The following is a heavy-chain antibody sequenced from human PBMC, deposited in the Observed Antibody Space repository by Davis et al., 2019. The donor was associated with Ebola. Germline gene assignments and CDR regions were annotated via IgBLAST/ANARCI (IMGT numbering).Heavy chain of an antibody. CDR1: CYTFTIYG. Sequence: ASAMVSCKASCYTFTIYGINWVRQAPGQGLEWMGCISVSNGNTEYIEKLQGRVTMTTDTSTSTAYMEVRSLRSSDTAVYYCARDAEVGKNALDIWGPGTRVTVSS. V-gene: IGHV1-18*01. CDR3: ARDAEVGKNALDI. CDR2: ISVSNGNT. D-gene: IGHD1-26*01. J-gene: IGHJ3*02.